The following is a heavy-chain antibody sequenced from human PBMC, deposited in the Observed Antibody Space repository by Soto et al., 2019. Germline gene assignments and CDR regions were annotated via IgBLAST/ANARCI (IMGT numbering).Heavy chain of an antibody. Sequence: QVQLQESGPGLVKPSETLSLTCNVSGGSISSHYWSWIRQPPGKGLEWIGYIYYTGSTNYNPSLKSRVSISVDTSNNHFSLRLRSVTAADTAVYYCARPDNYFFYMDVWGKGTTVTVSS. V-gene: IGHV4-59*08. J-gene: IGHJ6*03. CDR2: IYYTGST. CDR3: ARPDNYFFYMDV. CDR1: GGSISSHY.